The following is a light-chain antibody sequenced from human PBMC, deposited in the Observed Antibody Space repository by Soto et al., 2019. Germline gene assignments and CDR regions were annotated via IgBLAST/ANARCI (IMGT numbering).Light chain of an antibody. CDR3: MQGTHWPST. CDR1: QSLVYSDGHTY. V-gene: IGKV2-30*01. Sequence: VVMTQSPLSLPVTLGQPASISCRSSQSLVYSDGHTYLNGFQQRPGQTPRRLIYKVSNLDSGAPDRFSVSESGTDFTLNISGVEAEDGRVYYDMQGTHWPSTCGGGTEVEIK. J-gene: IGKJ4*01. CDR2: KVS.